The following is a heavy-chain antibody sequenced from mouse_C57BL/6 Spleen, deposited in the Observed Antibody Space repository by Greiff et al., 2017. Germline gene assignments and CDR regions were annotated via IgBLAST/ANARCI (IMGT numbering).Heavy chain of an antibody. V-gene: IGHV1-53*01. D-gene: IGHD2-1*01. Sequence: VQLQQPGPELVKPGASVKLSCKASGYTFTSYWMHWVKQRPGQGLEWIGIINPSNGGTNYNEKFKSKATLTVDKSSSTAYMQLSSLTSEDSAVYYCARVDGNHYYALDDWGQGTTVTVSS. CDR2: INPSNGGT. CDR3: ARVDGNHYYALDD. J-gene: IGHJ4*01. CDR1: GYTFTSYW.